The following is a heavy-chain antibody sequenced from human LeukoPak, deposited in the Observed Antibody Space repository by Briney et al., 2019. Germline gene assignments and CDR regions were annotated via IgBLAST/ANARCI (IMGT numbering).Heavy chain of an antibody. Sequence: ASVKVSCKASGGTFSSYAISWVRQAPGQGLEWMGWISAYNGNTKHAQKLQGRVTMTTDTSTSTAYMELRSLRSDDTAVYYCARPLYGDYGIDVFDIWGQGTMVTVSS. CDR1: GGTFSSYA. CDR2: ISAYNGNT. V-gene: IGHV1-18*01. J-gene: IGHJ3*02. D-gene: IGHD4-17*01. CDR3: ARPLYGDYGIDVFDI.